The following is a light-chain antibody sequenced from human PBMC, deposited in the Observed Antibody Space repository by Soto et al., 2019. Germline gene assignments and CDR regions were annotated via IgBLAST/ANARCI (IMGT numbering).Light chain of an antibody. Sequence: QSALTHPASVSGSPGRSITISCTGTSSDVGSYNLVSWYQQHPGKAPKLMIYEGSKRPSGVSNRSSGSKSGNTASLTISGLQAEDEADCYCCSYAGSSTFFYVLGTGTKVTVL. CDR3: CSYAGSSTFFYV. V-gene: IGLV2-23*03. J-gene: IGLJ1*01. CDR2: EGS. CDR1: SSDVGSYNL.